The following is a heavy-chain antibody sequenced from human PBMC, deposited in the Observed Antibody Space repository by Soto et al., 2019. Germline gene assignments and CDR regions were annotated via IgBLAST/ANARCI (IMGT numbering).Heavy chain of an antibody. V-gene: IGHV3-13*01. CDR1: GFTFSSYD. CDR2: IGTAGDT. Sequence: PVGSLRLSCAASGFTFSSYDMHWVRQATGKGLEWVSAIGTAGDTYYPGSVKGRFTISRENAKNSLYLQMNSLRAGDTAVYYCARMIGYCSGGSCSVGAFDIWGQGTMVTVSS. CDR3: ARMIGYCSGGSCSVGAFDI. D-gene: IGHD2-15*01. J-gene: IGHJ3*02.